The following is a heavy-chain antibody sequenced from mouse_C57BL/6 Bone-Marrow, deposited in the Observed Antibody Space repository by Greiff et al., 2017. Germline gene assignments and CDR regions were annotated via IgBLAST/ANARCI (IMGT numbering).Heavy chain of an antibody. J-gene: IGHJ3*01. D-gene: IGHD2-3*01. CDR3: TTEWLLPWFAY. CDR1: GFNIKDDY. CDR2: IDPENGDT. Sequence: DVKLQESGAELVRPGASVKLSCTASGFNIKDDYMHWVKQRPEQGLEWIGWIDPENGDTEYASKFQGKATITADTSSNTAYLQLSSLTSEDTAVYYCTTEWLLPWFAYWGQGTLVTVSA. V-gene: IGHV14-4*01.